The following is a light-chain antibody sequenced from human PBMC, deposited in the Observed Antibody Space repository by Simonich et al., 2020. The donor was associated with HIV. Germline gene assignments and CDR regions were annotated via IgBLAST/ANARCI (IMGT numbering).Light chain of an antibody. J-gene: IGLJ2*01. CDR3: SSYTTSSTVV. V-gene: IGLV2-14*03. Sequence: QSALTQPASVSGSPGQSITISCTGTSSDVGGYHYVSWYQQPPGNAPQLMIYDVSKRPSGVSKRVSGSKSGNTASLTISGLQAEDEADYYCSSYTTSSTVVFGGGTKLTVL. CDR1: SSDVGGYHY. CDR2: DVS.